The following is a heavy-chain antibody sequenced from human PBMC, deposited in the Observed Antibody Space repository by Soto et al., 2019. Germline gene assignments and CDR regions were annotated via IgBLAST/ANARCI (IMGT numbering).Heavy chain of an antibody. J-gene: IGHJ5*02. D-gene: IGHD1-26*01. Sequence: GGSLRLSCAASGFTFSSYAMHWVRQAPGKGLEWVAVISYDGSNKYYADSVKGRFTISRDNSKNTLYLQMNSLRAEDTAVYYCARETHYCTYPHPFDPWGQGTLVTVSS. CDR3: ARETHYCTYPHPFDP. CDR2: ISYDGSNK. CDR1: GFTFSSYA. V-gene: IGHV3-30-3*01.